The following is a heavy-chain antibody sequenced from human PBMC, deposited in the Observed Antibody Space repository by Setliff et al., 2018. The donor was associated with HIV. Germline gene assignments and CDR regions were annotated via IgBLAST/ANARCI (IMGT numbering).Heavy chain of an antibody. CDR1: DDSINDYY. D-gene: IGHD6-13*01. CDR3: ARHARNSAIGTSWFDP. CDR2: IYKTGTT. V-gene: IGHV4-59*08. J-gene: IGHJ5*02. Sequence: SETLSLTCTVSDDSINDYYWSWLRQPPGKGLEWIGYIYKTGTTRYSPSLESRVTISIDTSRNHFSLNLKSVTAADTAIYYCARHARNSAIGTSWFDPWGQGTLVTVSS.